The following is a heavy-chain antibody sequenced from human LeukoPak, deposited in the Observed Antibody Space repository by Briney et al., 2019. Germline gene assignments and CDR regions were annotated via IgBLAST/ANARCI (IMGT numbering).Heavy chain of an antibody. J-gene: IGHJ4*02. V-gene: IGHV1-69*05. CDR2: IIPIFGTA. CDR3: ARDRVLRYFDWSRGLDY. D-gene: IGHD3-9*01. CDR1: GGTFSSYA. Sequence: ASVKVSCKASGGTFSSYAISWVRQAPGQGLEWMGRIIPIFGTANYAQKFQGRVTITTDESTSTAYMELSSLRSEDTAVYYCARDRVLRYFDWSRGLDYWGQRTLVTVSS.